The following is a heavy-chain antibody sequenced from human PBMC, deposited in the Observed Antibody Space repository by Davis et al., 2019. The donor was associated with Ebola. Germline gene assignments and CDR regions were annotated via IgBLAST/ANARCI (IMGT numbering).Heavy chain of an antibody. J-gene: IGHJ6*02. V-gene: IGHV1-69*13. CDR3: ARDRKIVVVPAAIGYYYYGMDV. CDR1: GGTFSSYA. CDR2: IIPIFGTA. D-gene: IGHD2-2*01. Sequence: SVKVSCKASGGTFSSYAISWVRQAPGQGLEWMGGIIPIFGTANYAQKFQGRVTITADESTSTAYMELSSLRSEDTAVYYCARDRKIVVVPAAIGYYYYGMDVWGQGTTVTVSS.